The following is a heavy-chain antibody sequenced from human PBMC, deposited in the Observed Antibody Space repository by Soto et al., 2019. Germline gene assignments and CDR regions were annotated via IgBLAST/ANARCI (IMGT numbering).Heavy chain of an antibody. V-gene: IGHV4-59*07. J-gene: IGHJ4*02. Sequence: SDTLSLTSTVSGASIISYVWSWIRQTPGKGLELIGYIYYNENTNYNPSLKSRVTRSLDTSKNQFSLKLPYLTSADTAVYYCARTRSGDYYHDNWGLGTLVTVSS. CDR3: ARTRSGDYYHDN. CDR1: GASIISYV. D-gene: IGHD2-21*02. CDR2: IYYNENT.